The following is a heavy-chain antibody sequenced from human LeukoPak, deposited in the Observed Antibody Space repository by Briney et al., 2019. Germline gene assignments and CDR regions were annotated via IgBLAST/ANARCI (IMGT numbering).Heavy chain of an antibody. V-gene: IGHV3-23*01. CDR3: AKNGDRGAYCTGGTCYPYFYYYMDV. CDR1: GITFSSYG. CDR2: ISSTGGTT. Sequence: GGSLRLSCAASGITFSSYGMSWVRQAPGKGLERVSSISSTGGTTYYADPVKGRFTISRDNSKNTLYLQMNSLRAEDTAIYYCAKNGDRGAYCTGGTCYPYFYYYMDVWGKGTTVTI. J-gene: IGHJ6*03. D-gene: IGHD2-15*01.